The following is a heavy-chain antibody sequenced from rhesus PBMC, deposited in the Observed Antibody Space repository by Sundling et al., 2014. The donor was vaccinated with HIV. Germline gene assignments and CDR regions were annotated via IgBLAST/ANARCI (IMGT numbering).Heavy chain of an antibody. CDR3: ARGGNFDN. CDR1: GYMFITYY. J-gene: IGHJ4*01. CDR2: INPINGNT. Sequence: QVQLVQSGAEVKKPGTSVKLSCKTSGYMFITYYISWVRQAPGQVLEWMGWINPINGNTDYAQRFQGRLTMTRDTSTSTAYMELNSLRSEDTAVYYCARGGNFDNWGQGVLVTVSS. V-gene: IGHV1-200*01.